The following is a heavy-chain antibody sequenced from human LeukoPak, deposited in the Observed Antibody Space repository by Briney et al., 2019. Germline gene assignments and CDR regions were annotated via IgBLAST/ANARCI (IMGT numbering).Heavy chain of an antibody. CDR1: GFYVSSNY. CDR2: IYGADAA. CDR3: VTSTGQQFIPYDY. V-gene: IGHV3-66*02. Sequence: GGSLRLSCAASGFYVSSNYMTWIRQAPGKGLEWVSLIYGADAAYYAESVRGRFMISRDNLKNTLFLQMNSLRVEDTAVYYCVTSTGQQFIPYDYWGQGTHVTVSS. D-gene: IGHD6-13*01. J-gene: IGHJ4*02.